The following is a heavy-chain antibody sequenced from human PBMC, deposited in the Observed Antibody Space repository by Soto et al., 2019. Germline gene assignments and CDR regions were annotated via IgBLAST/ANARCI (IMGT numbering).Heavy chain of an antibody. D-gene: IGHD3-10*01. CDR3: ARARITMVRGVIIPHDAFDI. V-gene: IGHV1-2*04. CDR2: INPNSGGT. J-gene: IGHJ3*02. Sequence: QVQLVQSGAEVKKPGASVKVSCKASGYTFTGYYMHWVRQAPGQGLEWMGWINPNSGGTNSAQKFQGWVTMTRDTSISTPYMELSSLSSDDTAVYYCARARITMVRGVIIPHDAFDIWGQGTMVTVSS. CDR1: GYTFTGYY.